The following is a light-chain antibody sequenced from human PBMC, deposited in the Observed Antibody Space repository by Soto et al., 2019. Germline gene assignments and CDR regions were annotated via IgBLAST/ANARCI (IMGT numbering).Light chain of an antibody. CDR2: DAS. Sequence: DIQMTQSPSTLSASVGDRVTITCRASESISSWLAWYQQKPGKAPKLLIYDASSLESGVPSRFSGSGSGTEFTLTISSLQPDDFATYYCQQYNSYPRTFGGGTKVDIK. J-gene: IGKJ4*02. CDR3: QQYNSYPRT. CDR1: ESISSW. V-gene: IGKV1-5*01.